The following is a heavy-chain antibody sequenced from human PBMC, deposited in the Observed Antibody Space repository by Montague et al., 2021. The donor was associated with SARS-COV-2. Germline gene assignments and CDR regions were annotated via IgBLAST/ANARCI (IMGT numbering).Heavy chain of an antibody. Sequence: SETLSLNCTVSGGSISSSSYYWGWIRQPPGKGLEWIGSIYYSGSTYYNPSLKSRVTISVDTSKNQFSLRLSSVAAADTAVYYCASPTYYYDSSGSDAFDVWGQGTMVTVSS. CDR2: IYYSGST. J-gene: IGHJ3*01. CDR1: GGSISSSSYY. D-gene: IGHD3-22*01. CDR3: ASPTYYYDSSGSDAFDV. V-gene: IGHV4-39*01.